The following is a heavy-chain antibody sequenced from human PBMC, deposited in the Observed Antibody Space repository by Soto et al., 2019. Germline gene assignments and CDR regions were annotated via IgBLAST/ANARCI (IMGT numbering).Heavy chain of an antibody. V-gene: IGHV1-3*01. J-gene: IGHJ4*02. CDR2: INAGNGNT. D-gene: IGHD5-18*01. CDR3: ARGIQLGQYCCDY. CDR1: GYTFTSYA. Sequence: QVQLVQSGAEVKKPGASVKVSCKASGYTFTSYAMHWVRQAPGQRLEWMGWINAGNGNTKYSQKFQVRVTITRDTSASTAYMELSSMRSEDTAVYYCARGIQLGQYCCDYWGQGTLVTVSS.